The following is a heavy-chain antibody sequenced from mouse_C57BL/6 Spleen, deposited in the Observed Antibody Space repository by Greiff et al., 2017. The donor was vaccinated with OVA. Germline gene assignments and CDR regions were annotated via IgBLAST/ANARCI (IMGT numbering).Heavy chain of an antibody. J-gene: IGHJ2*01. Sequence: VQLKQPGAELVKPGASVKLSCKASGYTFTSYWMHWVKQRPGQGLEWIGMIHPNSGSTNYNEKFKSKATLTVDKSSSTAYMQLSSLTSEDSAVYYCARSSYSNSYFDYWGQGTTLTVSS. CDR2: IHPNSGST. CDR3: ARSSYSNSYFDY. CDR1: GYTFTSYW. D-gene: IGHD2-5*01. V-gene: IGHV1-64*01.